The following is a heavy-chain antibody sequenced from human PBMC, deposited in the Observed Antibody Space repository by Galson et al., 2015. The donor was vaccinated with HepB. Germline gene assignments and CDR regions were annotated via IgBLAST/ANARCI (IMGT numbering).Heavy chain of an antibody. Sequence: SLRLSCAASGFTFSSYGMHWVRQAPGKGLEWVAVIWYDGSNKQYGESVRGRFTISRDNSKNTLYLQMNSLRDEGTAVYYCATDRSHPSRYYSDSRDYSMDVWGQGTTVIVSS. J-gene: IGHJ6*02. CDR2: IWYDGSNK. D-gene: IGHD3-22*01. V-gene: IGHV3-33*01. CDR1: GFTFSSYG. CDR3: ATDRSHPSRYYSDSRDYSMDV.